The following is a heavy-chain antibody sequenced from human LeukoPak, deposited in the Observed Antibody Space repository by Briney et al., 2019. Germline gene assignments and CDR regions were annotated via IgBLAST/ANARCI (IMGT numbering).Heavy chain of an antibody. V-gene: IGHV4-39*01. CDR1: GGSISSSSYY. D-gene: IGHD3-22*01. CDR2: IYYSGST. J-gene: IGHJ4*02. CDR3: ARVLMATYYYDSSPH. Sequence: PSETLSLTCTVSGGSISSSSYYWGWIRQPPGKGLEWIGSIYYSGSTYYNPSLKSRVIISVDTSKNQFSLKLSSVTTADTAVYYCARVLMATYYYDSSPHWGQGTLVTVSS.